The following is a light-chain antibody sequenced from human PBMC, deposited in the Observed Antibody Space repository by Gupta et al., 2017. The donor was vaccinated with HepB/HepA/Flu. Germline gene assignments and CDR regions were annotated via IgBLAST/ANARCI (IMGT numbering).Light chain of an antibody. CDR3: MQALQMRS. J-gene: IGKJ2*04. CDR1: QSLLHSNGYTY. Sequence: EIVLTQSPLSLPVTPGEPASISCRSSQSLLHSNGYTYLDWYLQQPGQSPQLLIYLSSNRASGVPDRFSGSGSGTNFTLKSSRVEAEDVGVYYCMQALQMRSFGQGTKLEIK. V-gene: IGKV2-28*01. CDR2: LSS.